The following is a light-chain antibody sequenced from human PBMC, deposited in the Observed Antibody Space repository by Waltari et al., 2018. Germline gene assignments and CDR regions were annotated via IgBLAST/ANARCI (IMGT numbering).Light chain of an antibody. J-gene: IGKJ4*01. CDR1: QSVSSSY. CDR2: GAS. V-gene: IGKV3-20*01. CDR3: QQYNHWPLA. Sequence: EIVLTQSPGTLSLSPGERATLSCRASQSVSSSYLAWYQQKPGQAPRLLIYGASSRATGIPDRFSGSGSGTDFTLTISRLEPEDFAVYYCQQYNHWPLAFGGGTNIEIK.